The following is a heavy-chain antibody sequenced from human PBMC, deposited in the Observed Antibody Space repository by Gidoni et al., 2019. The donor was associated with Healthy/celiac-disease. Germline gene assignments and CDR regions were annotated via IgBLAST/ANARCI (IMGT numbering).Heavy chain of an antibody. CDR1: GFTFDDYA. CDR3: AKPRSYGRSDAFDI. D-gene: IGHD5-18*01. V-gene: IGHV3-9*01. CDR2: ISWNSGSI. J-gene: IGHJ3*02. Sequence: EVQLVESGGSWVQPGRSLRLYGAASGFTFDDYALHWVRQAPGKGLEWVSGISWNSGSIGYADSVKGRFTISRANAKNSLYLQMNSLRAEDTALYYCAKPRSYGRSDAFDIWGQGTMVTVSS.